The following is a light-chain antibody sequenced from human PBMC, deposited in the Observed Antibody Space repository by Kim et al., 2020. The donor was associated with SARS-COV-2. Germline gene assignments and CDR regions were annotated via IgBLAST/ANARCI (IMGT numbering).Light chain of an antibody. CDR2: DVT. CDR1: SSDVGDYNY. CDR3: SSYTSSSTYV. V-gene: IGLV2-14*01. Sequence: QSALTQPASVSGSPGQSITISCTGTSSDVGDYNYVSWYQQHPGKAPKVMIYDVTKRPSGVSNRFSGSKSGNTASLTISGLQAEDEGDYYCSSYTSSSTYVFGTGTKVTVL. J-gene: IGLJ1*01.